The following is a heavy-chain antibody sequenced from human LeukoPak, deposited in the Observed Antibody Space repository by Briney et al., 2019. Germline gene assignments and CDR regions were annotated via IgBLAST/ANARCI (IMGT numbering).Heavy chain of an antibody. J-gene: IGHJ5*02. CDR1: GFTFSSYW. D-gene: IGHD3-16*01. CDR2: IKHNGDEL. CDR3: ARGLRTFDP. Sequence: GGSLRLSCAASGFTFSSYWMTWVRQAPGEGLGWVANIKHNGDELNYVDSVEDRFTISRDNAKNSLYLHMTGLRAEDTAVYYCARGLRTFDPWAQGTLVTVSS. V-gene: IGHV3-7*04.